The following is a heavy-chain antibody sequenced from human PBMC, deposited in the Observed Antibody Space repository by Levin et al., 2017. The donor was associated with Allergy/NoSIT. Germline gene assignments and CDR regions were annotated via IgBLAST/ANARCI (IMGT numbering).Heavy chain of an antibody. V-gene: IGHV2-5*02. CDR2: IYWDDDK. J-gene: IGHJ4*02. Sequence: SQTLSLTCTFSGFSLSTSGVGVGWIRQPPGKALEWLALIYWDDDKRYSPSLKSRLTITKDTSKNQVVLTMTNMDPVDTATYYCARSDGYCSSTSCYPQPLLGFDYWGQGTLVTVSS. D-gene: IGHD2-2*03. CDR3: ARSDGYCSSTSCYPQPLLGFDY. CDR1: GFSLSTSGVG.